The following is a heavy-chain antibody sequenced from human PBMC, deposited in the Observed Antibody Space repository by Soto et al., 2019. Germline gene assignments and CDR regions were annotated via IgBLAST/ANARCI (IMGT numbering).Heavy chain of an antibody. D-gene: IGHD2-21*02. CDR2: ISAGSTFT. V-gene: IGHV3-21*04. CDR3: AIYPAAHCGGDCLITD. Sequence: EVQLVQSGGGLVRPGASLRLSCVVSGFPFSAFAVNWVRQGPGKGLHWVASISAGSTFTSLADSVRGRFTVSRDNARNSLFLQMDNLKADDTGIYYCAIYPAAHCGGDCLITDWGQGAPVTVSS. CDR1: GFPFSAFA. J-gene: IGHJ4*02.